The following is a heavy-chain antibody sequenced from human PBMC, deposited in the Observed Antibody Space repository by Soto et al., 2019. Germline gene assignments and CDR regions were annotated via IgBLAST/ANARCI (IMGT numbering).Heavy chain of an antibody. V-gene: IGHV3-48*03. J-gene: IGHJ6*02. CDR3: ARESRDHYYGMDV. Sequence: GGSLRLSCAASGFTFSSYEMNWVRQAPGKGLEWVSYISRSGSSIYYADSVKGRFTISRDNAKNSLYLQMNSLRAEDTAVYYCARESRDHYYGMDVWGQGTRVTVSS. CDR2: ISRSGSSI. CDR1: GFTFSSYE.